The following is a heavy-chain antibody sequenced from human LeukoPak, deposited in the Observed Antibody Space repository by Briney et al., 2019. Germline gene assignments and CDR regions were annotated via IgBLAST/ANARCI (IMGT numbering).Heavy chain of an antibody. V-gene: IGHV3-21*04. CDR2: ISSSSSYI. J-gene: IGHJ4*02. CDR1: GFTFSSYS. Sequence: PGGSLRLSCAASGFTFSSYSMNWVRQAPGKGLEWVSSISSSSSYIYYADSVKGRFTISRDNSKNTLYLQMNSLRAEDTAVYYCAKCYDSSGYYYRIIDYWGQGTLVTVSS. CDR3: AKCYDSSGYYYRIIDY. D-gene: IGHD3-22*01.